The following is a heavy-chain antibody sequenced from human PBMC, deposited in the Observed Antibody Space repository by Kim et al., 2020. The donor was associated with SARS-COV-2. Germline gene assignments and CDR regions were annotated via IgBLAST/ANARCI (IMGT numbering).Heavy chain of an antibody. CDR3: ARVSLRGHAFDM. V-gene: IGHV3-48*03. Sequence: GGSLRLSCAASGFTFSSYEMNWVRQAPGKGLEWISYISSSGSTIYYADSVKGRFTISRDNAKNSLYLQMNSLRAEDTAVYYCARVSLRGHAFDMWGQGTMVTVSS. CDR1: GFTFSSYE. D-gene: IGHD3-10*01. CDR2: ISSSGSTI. J-gene: IGHJ3*02.